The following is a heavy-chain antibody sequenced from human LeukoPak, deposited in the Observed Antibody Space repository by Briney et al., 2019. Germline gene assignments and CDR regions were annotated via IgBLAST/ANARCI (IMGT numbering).Heavy chain of an antibody. CDR3: AREEPRLLSIDY. V-gene: IGHV4-30-2*01. D-gene: IGHD2-2*01. CDR1: GGSISSGGYY. Sequence: SQTLSLTCTVSGGSISSGGYYWSWIRQPPGKGLEWIGYIYHSGSTYYNPSLKSRVTRSVDRSKNQFSLKLSSVTAADTAVYYCAREEPRLLSIDYWGQGTLVTVSS. J-gene: IGHJ4*02. CDR2: IYHSGST.